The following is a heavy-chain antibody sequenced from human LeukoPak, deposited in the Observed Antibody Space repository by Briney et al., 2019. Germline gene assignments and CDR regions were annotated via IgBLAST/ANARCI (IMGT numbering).Heavy chain of an antibody. J-gene: IGHJ4*02. V-gene: IGHV3-30-3*01. CDR3: ASCSSTSCYGY. D-gene: IGHD2-2*01. CDR1: GFTFSSYA. Sequence: SGGSLRLSCAASGFTFSSYAMHWVRQAPGKGLEWVAVISYDGSNKYYAGSVKGRFTISRDNSKNTLYLQMNSLRVEDTAVYYCASCSSTSCYGYWGQGTLVTVSS. CDR2: ISYDGSNK.